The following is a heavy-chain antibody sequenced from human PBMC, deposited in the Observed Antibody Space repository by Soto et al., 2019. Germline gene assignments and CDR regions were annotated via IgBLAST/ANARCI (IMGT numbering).Heavy chain of an antibody. CDR2: ISAYNGNT. Sequence: GASVKVSCKASGYTFTSYVISWVRQAPGQGLEWMGWISAYNGNTNYAQKLQGRVTMTTDTSTSTAYMELRSLRSDDTAVYYCARDGWPFYDSSGYYESNWFDPWGQGTLVTVSS. CDR3: ARDGWPFYDSSGYYESNWFDP. D-gene: IGHD3-22*01. V-gene: IGHV1-18*01. J-gene: IGHJ5*02. CDR1: GYTFTSYV.